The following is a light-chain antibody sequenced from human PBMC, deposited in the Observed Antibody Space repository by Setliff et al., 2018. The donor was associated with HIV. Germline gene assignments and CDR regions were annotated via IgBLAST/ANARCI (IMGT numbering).Light chain of an antibody. Sequence: QSVLTQPASVSGSPGQSITISCTGTSSDVGGYNYVSWYQQHPGKAPKFMIYDVSNRPSGVSNRFSGSKSGNTASLTISGLQAEDAADYYCSSYTSSSTFYVFGTGTKVTVL. CDR3: SSYTSSSTFYV. V-gene: IGLV2-14*03. CDR2: DVS. J-gene: IGLJ1*01. CDR1: SSDVGGYNY.